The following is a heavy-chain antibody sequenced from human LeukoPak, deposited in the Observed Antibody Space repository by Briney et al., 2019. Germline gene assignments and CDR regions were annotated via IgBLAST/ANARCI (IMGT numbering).Heavy chain of an antibody. CDR3: ASGEGGEFFDY. CDR1: GGSISSGSYY. V-gene: IGHV4-61*02. D-gene: IGHD3-10*01. Sequence: SETLSLTCTVSGGSISSGSYYWSWIRQPAGKGLEWIGRIYTSGSTNYNPSLKSRVTISVDTSKNQFSLKLSSVTAADTAVYYCASGEGGEFFDYWGQGTLVTVSS. CDR2: IYTSGST. J-gene: IGHJ4*02.